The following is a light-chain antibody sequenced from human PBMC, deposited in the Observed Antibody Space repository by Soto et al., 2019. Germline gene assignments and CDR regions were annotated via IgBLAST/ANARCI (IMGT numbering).Light chain of an antibody. Sequence: QAVVTQPPSVSGAPGQRVTISCIGSSSSIGAGYDVHWYQQLPGTAPKLLIYGNNNRPSGVPDRFSGSKSGTSASLAITGLQAEDEADYYCQSYDSTLSYYVFGTGTKVTVL. J-gene: IGLJ1*01. CDR2: GNN. V-gene: IGLV1-40*01. CDR3: QSYDSTLSYYV. CDR1: SSSIGAGYD.